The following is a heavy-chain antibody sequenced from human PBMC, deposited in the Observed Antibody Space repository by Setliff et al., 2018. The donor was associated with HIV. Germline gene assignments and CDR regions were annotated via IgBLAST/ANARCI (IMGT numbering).Heavy chain of an antibody. V-gene: IGHV4-61*02. Sequence: SETLSLTCTVSGGSISSGSYYWSWIRQPAGKGLEWIGRIYTSGSTNYNPSLKSRVTIAVDTSKNQFSLKLSSVTAADTAVYYCASLYYYDSSGYTPYMDVWGKGTTVTVSS. CDR1: GGSISSGSYY. D-gene: IGHD3-22*01. CDR3: ASLYYYDSSGYTPYMDV. CDR2: IYTSGST. J-gene: IGHJ6*03.